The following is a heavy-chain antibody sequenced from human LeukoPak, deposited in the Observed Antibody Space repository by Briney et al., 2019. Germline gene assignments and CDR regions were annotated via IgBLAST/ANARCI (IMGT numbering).Heavy chain of an antibody. V-gene: IGHV4-59*01. CDR2: IYYSGST. J-gene: IGHJ5*02. CDR3: ARGGTYGSGSYYRNWFDP. D-gene: IGHD3-10*01. CDR1: GGSISSYY. Sequence: PSETLSLTCTVSGGSISSYYWSWIRQPPGKGLEWIGYIYYSGSTNYNPSLKSRVTISVDTSKNQFSLKLSSVTAADTAVYYCARGGTYGSGSYYRNWFDPWGQGTLVTVSS.